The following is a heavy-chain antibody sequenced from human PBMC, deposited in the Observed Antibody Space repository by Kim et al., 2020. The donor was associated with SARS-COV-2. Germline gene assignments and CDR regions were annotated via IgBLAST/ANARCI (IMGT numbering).Heavy chain of an antibody. J-gene: IGHJ4*02. CDR3: VRGYSYGQ. CDR1: GFTFSDHY. Sequence: GGSLRLSCAASGFTFSDHYMDWVRQAPGKGLEWVGRISRRANSYTTEYAASVQGRFTISTDDSKKSLYLQMNSLKTEDTAVYYCVRGYSYGQWGRGTLVTVSS. D-gene: IGHD5-18*01. CDR2: ISRRANSYTT. V-gene: IGHV3-72*01.